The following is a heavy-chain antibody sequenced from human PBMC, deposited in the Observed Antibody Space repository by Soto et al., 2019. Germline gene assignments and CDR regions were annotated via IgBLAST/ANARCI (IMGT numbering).Heavy chain of an antibody. CDR2: ISYDGSNK. J-gene: IGHJ4*02. CDR3: AKNPHRRVVVPAHFDY. D-gene: IGHD2-2*01. CDR1: GFTFSSYG. V-gene: IGHV3-30*18. Sequence: GGSLRLSCAASGFTFSSYGMHWVRQAPGKGLEWVAVISYDGSNKYYADSVKGRFTISRDNSKNTLYLQMNSLRAEDTAVYYRAKNPHRRVVVPAHFDYWGQGTLVTVSS.